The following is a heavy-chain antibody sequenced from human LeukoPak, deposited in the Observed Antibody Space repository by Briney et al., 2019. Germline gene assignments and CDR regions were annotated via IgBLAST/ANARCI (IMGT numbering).Heavy chain of an antibody. CDR3: ARRAGAYSHPYDY. V-gene: IGHV3-23*01. J-gene: IGHJ4*02. CDR1: GFTFSSYA. CDR2: ISGSGGST. D-gene: IGHD4/OR15-4a*01. Sequence: GGSLRLSCAASGFTFSSYAMTWVRQAPGKGLEWVSAISGSGGSTHYSDSVKGRFTISRDNSKSTLYLQMNSLRAEDTAVYYCARRAGAYSHPYDYWGQGTLVTVSS.